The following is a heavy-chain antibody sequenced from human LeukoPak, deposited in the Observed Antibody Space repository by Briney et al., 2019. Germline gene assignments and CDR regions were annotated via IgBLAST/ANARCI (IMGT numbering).Heavy chain of an antibody. CDR2: ISHSGST. CDR3: ARGTVTSPVDY. D-gene: IGHD4-11*01. Sequence: SETLSLTCAVYGGSFSGYYWSWIRQPPGKGLEWIGEISHSGSTNYNPSLKSRVTISVDTSKNQFSLKLSSVTAADTAVYYCARGTVTSPVDYWGQGTLVTVSS. V-gene: IGHV4-34*01. CDR1: GGSFSGYY. J-gene: IGHJ4*02.